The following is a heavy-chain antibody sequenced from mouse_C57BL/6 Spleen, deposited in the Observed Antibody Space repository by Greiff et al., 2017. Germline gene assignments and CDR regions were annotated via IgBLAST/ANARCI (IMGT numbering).Heavy chain of an antibody. CDR1: GYSITSGYY. V-gene: IGHV3-6*01. CDR3: ARNGYFDY. Sequence: ESGPGLVKPSQSLSPTCSVTGYSITSGYYWNWIRQFPGNKLEWMGYISYDGSNNYNPSLKNRISITRDTSKNQFFLKLNSVTTEDTATYYCARNGYFDYGGQGTTLTVSS. J-gene: IGHJ2*01. CDR2: ISYDGSN. D-gene: IGHD1-1*02.